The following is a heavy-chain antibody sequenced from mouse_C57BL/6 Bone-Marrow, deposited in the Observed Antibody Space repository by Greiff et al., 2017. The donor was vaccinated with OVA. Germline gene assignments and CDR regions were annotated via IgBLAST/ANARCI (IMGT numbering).Heavy chain of an antibody. CDR3: ARSWLRRGYYFDY. CDR1: GYTFTSYW. J-gene: IGHJ2*01. V-gene: IGHV1-72*01. CDR2: IDPNSGGT. D-gene: IGHD2-2*01. Sequence: QVQLKQSGAELVKPGASVKLSCKASGYTFTSYWMPWVKQRPGRGLEWIGRIDPNSGGTKYNEKFKSKATLTVDKPSSTAYMQLSSLTSEDSAFYYCARSWLRRGYYFDYWGQGTTLTVSS.